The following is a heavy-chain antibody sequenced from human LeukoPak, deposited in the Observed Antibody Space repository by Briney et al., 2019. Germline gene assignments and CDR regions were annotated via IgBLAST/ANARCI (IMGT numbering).Heavy chain of an antibody. CDR2: IYSRGNT. J-gene: IGHJ6*02. D-gene: IGHD1-14*01. CDR1: GVSISSFY. V-gene: IGHV4-59*01. Sequence: SETLSLTCTVSGVSISSFYWSWIRQPPGKGLEWIGYIYSRGNTNYNPSLNSRVSMSVDSSMNQFSLKLTSVTAADTAVYYCARTPERPRGRPIYFYGMDVWGQGTTVTVSS. CDR3: ARTPERPRGRPIYFYGMDV.